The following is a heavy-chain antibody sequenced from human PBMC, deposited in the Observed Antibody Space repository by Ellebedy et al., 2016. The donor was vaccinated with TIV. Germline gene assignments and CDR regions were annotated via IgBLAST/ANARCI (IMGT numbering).Heavy chain of an antibody. CDR1: GFPFTDYY. D-gene: IGHD5-18*01. V-gene: IGHV3-11*06. Sequence: GESLKISCAASGFPFTDYYMSWIRQAPGTGLEWVPYISSGSSYIYYADSVKGRFTISRDNAKNSLYLQMNSLRTEETDVYYCAREEGEGYTNDYRFDYWGQGTLVTVSS. CDR3: AREEGEGYTNDYRFDY. CDR2: ISSGSSYI. J-gene: IGHJ4*02.